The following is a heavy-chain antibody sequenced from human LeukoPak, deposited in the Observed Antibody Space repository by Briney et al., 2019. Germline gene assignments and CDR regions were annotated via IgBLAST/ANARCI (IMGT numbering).Heavy chain of an antibody. J-gene: IGHJ4*02. D-gene: IGHD6-19*01. Sequence: PSETLSLTCTVSGGSISSYYWSWIRQPPGKGLEWIGYIYYSGSTNYSPSLKSRVTISVDTSKNQFSLKLSSVTAADTAVYYCATRGYSSGCFDYWGQGTLVTVSS. CDR2: IYYSGST. CDR1: GGSISSYY. V-gene: IGHV4-59*08. CDR3: ATRGYSSGCFDY.